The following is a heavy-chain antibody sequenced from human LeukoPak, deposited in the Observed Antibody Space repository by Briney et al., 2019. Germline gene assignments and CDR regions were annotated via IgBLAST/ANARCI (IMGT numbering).Heavy chain of an antibody. V-gene: IGHV4-30-4*02. D-gene: IGHD5/OR15-5a*01. CDR3: ARARGLRRSLNYYYGMDV. Sequence: SETLSLTCTVSGGSISSGDYYWSWIRQPPGKGLEWIGYIYYSGSTYYNPSLKSRVTISVDTSKNQFSLKLSSVTAADTAVYYCARARGLRRSLNYYYGMDVWGQGTTVTVSS. J-gene: IGHJ6*02. CDR2: IYYSGST. CDR1: GGSISSGDYY.